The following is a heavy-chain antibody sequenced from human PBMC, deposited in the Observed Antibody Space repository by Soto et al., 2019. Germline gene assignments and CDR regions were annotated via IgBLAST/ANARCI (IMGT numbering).Heavy chain of an antibody. V-gene: IGHV4-59*13. J-gene: IGHJ3*02. D-gene: IGHD3-10*01. CDR3: ARVWGGAFDI. CDR2: IYYSGST. Sequence: LETLSLTCTVSGGSISSYYWSWIRQPPGKGLEWIGYIYYSGSTNYNPSLKRRVTISVDTSKNQFSLKLSSVTAADTAVYYCARVWGGAFDIWGQGTMVT. CDR1: GGSISSYY.